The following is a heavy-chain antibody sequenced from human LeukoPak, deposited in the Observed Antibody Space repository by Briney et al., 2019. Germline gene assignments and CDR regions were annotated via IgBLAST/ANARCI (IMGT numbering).Heavy chain of an antibody. CDR2: ISSSSSYI. J-gene: IGHJ4*02. CDR1: GFTFSXYS. Sequence: LILSCXXXGFTFSXYSMNWVRQAPGKGLEWVSSISSSSSYIYYADSVKGRFTISRDNAKNSLYVQMNSLRAEDTAVYYCARAGTYSSSSYFDYWGQGTLVTVSS. V-gene: IGHV3-21*01. D-gene: IGHD6-6*01. CDR3: ARAGTYSSSSYFDY.